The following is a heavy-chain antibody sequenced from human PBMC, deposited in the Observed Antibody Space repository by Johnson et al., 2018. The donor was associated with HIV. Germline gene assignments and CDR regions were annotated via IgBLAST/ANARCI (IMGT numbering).Heavy chain of an antibody. CDR1: GFTFSSYW. V-gene: IGHV3-7*01. CDR3: ARPILRWRDDAFDI. Sequence: VQLVESGGGVVQPGGSLRLSCAASGFTFSSYWMSWVRQAPGKGLEWVANIKQDGSEKYYVDSVKGRFTISRDNAKNSLYLQMNSLRAEDTAVYYCARPILRWRDDAFDIWGQGTMVTVSS. D-gene: IGHD4-23*01. CDR2: IKQDGSEK. J-gene: IGHJ3*02.